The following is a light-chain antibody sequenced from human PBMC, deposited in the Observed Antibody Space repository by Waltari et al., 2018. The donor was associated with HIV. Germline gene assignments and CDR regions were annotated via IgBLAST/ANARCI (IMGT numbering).Light chain of an antibody. CDR1: SSNIGSNY. J-gene: IGLJ1*01. Sequence: QSVLTQPPSASGTPGQRVTISCSGSSSNIGSNYVYWYQQLPGTAPKLLIDMSDRRPSGVPDRFSESKSGTSASLAISGLRSEDEADYYCAACDDSLNGYVFGTGTKVTVL. V-gene: IGLV1-47*01. CDR3: AACDDSLNGYV. CDR2: MSD.